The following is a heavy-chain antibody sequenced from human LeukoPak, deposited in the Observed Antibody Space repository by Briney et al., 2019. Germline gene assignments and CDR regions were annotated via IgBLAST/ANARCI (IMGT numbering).Heavy chain of an antibody. CDR1: GFTFSSYS. Sequence: GGSLRLSCAASGFTFSSYSMNWVRQAPGKGLEWVSYISSSSSTIYYADSAKGRFTISRDNAKNSLYLQMNSLRAEDTAVYYCARDWVSGPWGQGTLVTVSS. CDR2: ISSSSSTI. V-gene: IGHV3-48*01. J-gene: IGHJ4*02. D-gene: IGHD3-16*01. CDR3: ARDWVSGP.